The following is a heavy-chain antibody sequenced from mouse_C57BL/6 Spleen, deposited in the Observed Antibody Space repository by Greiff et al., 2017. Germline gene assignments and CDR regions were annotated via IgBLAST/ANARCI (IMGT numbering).Heavy chain of an antibody. CDR3: TREATRDY. J-gene: IGHJ2*01. CDR2: IDPSDSYT. V-gene: IGHV1-69*01. D-gene: IGHD6-1*01. Sequence: VQLQQPGAELVMPGASVKLSCKASGYTFTSYWMHWVKQRPEQGLEWIGEIDPSDSYTNYNQKFKGKATLTVDKSSSTAYMQLSSLTSEDSADYYCTREATRDYWGQGTTLTVSS. CDR1: GYTFTSYW.